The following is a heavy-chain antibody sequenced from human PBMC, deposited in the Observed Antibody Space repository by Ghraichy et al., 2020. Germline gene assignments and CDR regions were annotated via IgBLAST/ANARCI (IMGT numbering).Heavy chain of an antibody. Sequence: GVLNISCAASGFTFSSYAMSWVRQAPGKGLEWVSAISGSGGSTYYADSVKGRFTISRDNSKNTLYLQMNSLRAEDTAVYYCAKDLSPGYYDFWSGSDWGQGTLVTVSS. CDR3: AKDLSPGYYDFWSGSD. V-gene: IGHV3-23*01. J-gene: IGHJ4*02. CDR1: GFTFSSYA. D-gene: IGHD3-3*01. CDR2: ISGSGGST.